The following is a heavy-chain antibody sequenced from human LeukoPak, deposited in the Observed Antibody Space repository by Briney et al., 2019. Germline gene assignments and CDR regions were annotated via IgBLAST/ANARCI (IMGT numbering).Heavy chain of an antibody. Sequence: GRSLRLSCAASGFTSSDYDMSWIRQAPGKGLGWVSYISSSSRYTNYADSVKGRFTISRDNAKHSLSLQMNSLRAEDTAVYYCARPAGVVSTVTRVYYWGQGPLVSVSS. CDR1: GFTSSDYD. D-gene: IGHD4-17*01. CDR3: ARPAGVVSTVTRVYY. V-gene: IGHV3-11*03. CDR2: ISSSSRYT. J-gene: IGHJ4*02.